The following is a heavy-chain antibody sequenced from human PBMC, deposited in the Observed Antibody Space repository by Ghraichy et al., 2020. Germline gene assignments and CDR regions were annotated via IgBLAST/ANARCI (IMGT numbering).Heavy chain of an antibody. CDR3: ARGGLQSDFDY. CDR1: GFSVSSYF. V-gene: IGHV3-53*01. D-gene: IGHD3-22*01. Sequence: GGSLRLSCAASGFSVSSYFMSWVRQAPGKGLECVSGIYSDGRTYYVDSVKGRFTMSRDSSANTVYLQVNSLRAADTAVYYCARGGLQSDFDYWGQGTLVTVSS. J-gene: IGHJ4*02. CDR2: IYSDGRT.